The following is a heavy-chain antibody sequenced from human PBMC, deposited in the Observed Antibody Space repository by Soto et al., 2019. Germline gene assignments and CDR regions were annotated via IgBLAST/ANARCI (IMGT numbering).Heavy chain of an antibody. CDR2: IIPMFGTP. D-gene: IGHD4-17*01. V-gene: IGHV1-69*01. CDR3: ARSRNVAEFNDYGGNYHGFDI. Sequence: QVQLEQSGAEVKKAGSSVKVPCKAFGGSVNSHAISWVRQAPGQGLEWMGGIIPMFGTPTYAQRFQAGVTISADESTSTVYLDLSSLRSEDTAMYYCARSRNVAEFNDYGGNYHGFDIWGQGTMVTVSS. CDR1: GGSVNSHA. J-gene: IGHJ3*02.